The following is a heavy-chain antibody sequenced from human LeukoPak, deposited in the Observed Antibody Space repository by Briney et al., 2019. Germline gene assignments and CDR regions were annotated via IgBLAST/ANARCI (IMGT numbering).Heavy chain of an antibody. CDR3: ARLQSRSGYNDY. CDR1: VGSISSSTYY. V-gene: IGHV4-39*01. J-gene: IGHJ4*02. CDR2: IYYSGST. Sequence: PSETLSLTCTVSVGSISSSTYYWGGIRQPPGKGLEWSGSIYYSGSTYYNSSLKSRVTISVYTSKNQFSLKLSSVTAADTAVYCCARLQSRSGYNDYWGQGTLVTVSS. D-gene: IGHD5-18*01.